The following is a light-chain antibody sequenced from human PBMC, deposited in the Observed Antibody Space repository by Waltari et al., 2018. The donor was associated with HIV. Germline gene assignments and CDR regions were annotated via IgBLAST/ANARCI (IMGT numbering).Light chain of an antibody. CDR3: CSYAGGYTLV. CDR2: DVT. V-gene: IGLV2-11*01. J-gene: IGLJ3*02. Sequence: QSALTQPRSVSGSPGQSVTISCTGTSSDVGGYNYVSWYQQHPGKAPKLMIYDVTKRPAGAPGRFSGSESGNTASLTISGLQAEDEADYFCCSYAGGYTLVFGGGTKLTVL. CDR1: SSDVGGYNY.